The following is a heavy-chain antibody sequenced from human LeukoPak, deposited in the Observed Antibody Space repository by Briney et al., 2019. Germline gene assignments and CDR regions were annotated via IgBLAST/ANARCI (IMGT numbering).Heavy chain of an antibody. CDR3: ARGNLEQQLTVPRHYYYYMDV. CDR2: IIPIFGTA. CDR1: GGTFSSYA. Sequence: ASVEVSCKASGGTFSSYAISWVRQAPGQGLEWMGGIIPIFGTANYAQKFQGRVTITTDESTSTAYMELSSLRSEDTAVYYCARGNLEQQLTVPRHYYYYMDVWGKGTTVTVSS. V-gene: IGHV1-69*05. J-gene: IGHJ6*03. D-gene: IGHD6-13*01.